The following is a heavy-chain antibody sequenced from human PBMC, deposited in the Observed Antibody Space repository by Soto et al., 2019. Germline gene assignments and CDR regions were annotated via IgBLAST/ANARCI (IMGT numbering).Heavy chain of an antibody. CDR2: ISAYNGNT. CDR1: GYTFTSYG. D-gene: IGHD2-2*01. Sequence: ASVKVSCKASGYTFTSYGISWVRQAPGQGLEWMGWISAYNGNTNYAQKLQGRVTITTDTSTSTAYMELRSLRSDDTAVCYCARDERITIVVVPAALSMDVWGQGTTVTVSS. J-gene: IGHJ6*02. V-gene: IGHV1-18*04. CDR3: ARDERITIVVVPAALSMDV.